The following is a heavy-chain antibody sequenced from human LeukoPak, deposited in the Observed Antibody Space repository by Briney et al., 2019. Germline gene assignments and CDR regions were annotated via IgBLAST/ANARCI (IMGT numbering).Heavy chain of an antibody. CDR3: ARSDYGDKGGFDY. CDR1: GFPFSSYA. D-gene: IGHD4-17*01. V-gene: IGHV3-30-3*01. J-gene: IGHJ4*02. Sequence: GGSLRLSCAASGFPFSSYAMHWVRQAPGKGLEWVAVISYDETNKYYADSVKGRFTISRGNSKNTLYLQVNSLRTEDTAVYYCARSDYGDKGGFDYWGQGTLVTVSS. CDR2: ISYDETNK.